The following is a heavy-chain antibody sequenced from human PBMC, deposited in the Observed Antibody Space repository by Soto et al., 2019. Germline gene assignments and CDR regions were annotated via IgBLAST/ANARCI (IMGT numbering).Heavy chain of an antibody. Sequence: QLQLQESGSGLVKPSQTLSLTCAVSGGSISSGGYSWSWIRQPPGKGLEWIGYIYHSGSTYYNPSLKGRVTISVDRAKNQFSLKLSSVTAPDTAVYYCARVKGYYGSGCPYYYYGMDVWGQGTTVTVSS. J-gene: IGHJ6*02. D-gene: IGHD3-10*01. CDR2: IYHSGST. V-gene: IGHV4-30-2*01. CDR1: GGSISSGGYS. CDR3: ARVKGYYGSGCPYYYYGMDV.